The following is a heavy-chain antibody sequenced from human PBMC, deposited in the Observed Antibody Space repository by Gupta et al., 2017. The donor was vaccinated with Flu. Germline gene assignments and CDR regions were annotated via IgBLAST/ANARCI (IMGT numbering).Heavy chain of an antibody. CDR2: ISWNSGSI. J-gene: IGHJ3*02. D-gene: IGHD1-26*01. CDR3: ASFDSGSGLNI. V-gene: IGHV3-9*01. Sequence: WVRQAPGKGLDWVSGISWNSGSIGYADSVEGRFTISRYNTKNSLYLQMKSLRVDDTALYYCASFDSGSGLNIWGQGTMVSVSS.